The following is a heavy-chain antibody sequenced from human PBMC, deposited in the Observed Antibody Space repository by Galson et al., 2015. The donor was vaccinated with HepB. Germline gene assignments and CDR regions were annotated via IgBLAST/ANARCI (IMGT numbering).Heavy chain of an antibody. D-gene: IGHD6-13*01. J-gene: IGHJ4*02. CDR2: ISASGGST. CDR1: GFTFNNYA. CDR3: AKDRSSSWYQGYFDY. V-gene: IGHV3-23*01. Sequence: SLRLSCAASGFTFNNYAMSWVRQAPGKGLEWVSAISASGGSTYYADSVKGRFTISRDTSKNTLFLQMNSLRTEDTAVYYCAKDRSSSWYQGYFDYWGQGILVPVAS.